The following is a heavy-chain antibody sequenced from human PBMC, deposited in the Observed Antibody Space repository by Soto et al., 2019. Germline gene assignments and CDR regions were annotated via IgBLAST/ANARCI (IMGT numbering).Heavy chain of an antibody. D-gene: IGHD3-22*01. CDR2: IWYDGSNK. CDR1: GFTFSSYG. Sequence: QAGGSLRLSCAASGFTFSSYGMHWVRQAPGKGLEWVAVIWYDGSNKYYADSVKGRFTISRDNSKNTLYLQMNSLRAEDTAVYYCARDSYYYDSSGYYNGYYYGMDVWGQGTTVTVS. J-gene: IGHJ6*02. CDR3: ARDSYYYDSSGYYNGYYYGMDV. V-gene: IGHV3-33*01.